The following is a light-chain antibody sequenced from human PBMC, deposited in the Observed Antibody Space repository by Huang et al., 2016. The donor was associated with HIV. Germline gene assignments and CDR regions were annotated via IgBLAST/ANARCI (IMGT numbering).Light chain of an antibody. CDR1: QRVSSN. CDR2: GAS. CDR3: QQYNNWLGT. V-gene: IGKV3-15*01. J-gene: IGKJ2*01. Sequence: EIVMTQSPATLSVSPGERATLSCRASQRVSSNVAWYQQKPGQAPRLLSYGASTRAAGSPARFSVSGSGTEFTLTISSLQSEDFAVYYCQQYNNWLGTFGQGTKLEIK.